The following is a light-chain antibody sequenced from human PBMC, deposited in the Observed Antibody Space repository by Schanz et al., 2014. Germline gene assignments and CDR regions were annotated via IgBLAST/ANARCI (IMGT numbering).Light chain of an antibody. CDR1: QSVSSSY. CDR3: QQYYISPLT. V-gene: IGKV3-20*01. Sequence: EIVLTQSPGTLSLSPGERATLSCRASQSVSSSYLAWYQQKPGQAPRLLIYGASSRATGIPDRFSGSGSGTDFTLTISRLEPEDFAVYYCQQYYISPLTFGGGTKVEIK. CDR2: GAS. J-gene: IGKJ4*01.